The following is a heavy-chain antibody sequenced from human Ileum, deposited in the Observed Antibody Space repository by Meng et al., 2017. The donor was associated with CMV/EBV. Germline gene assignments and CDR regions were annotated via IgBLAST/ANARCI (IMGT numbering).Heavy chain of an antibody. Sequence: QVQLQESGPGLVKPSQTLSLTCAVSGDFIRGGGFYWTWIRQPPGKALEWIGYIYFSGSTYYNPSLKSRVTISVDTAKNQFSLNLNSVTAADTAVYYCARGPGGWYYFDDWGQGTLVTVSS. CDR1: GDFIRGGGFY. V-gene: IGHV4-30-4*01. CDR3: ARGPGGWYYFDD. J-gene: IGHJ4*02. CDR2: IYFSGST. D-gene: IGHD6-19*01.